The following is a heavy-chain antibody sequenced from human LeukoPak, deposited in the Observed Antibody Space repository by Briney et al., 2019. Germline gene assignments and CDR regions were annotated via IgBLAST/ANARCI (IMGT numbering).Heavy chain of an antibody. CDR1: GYRFTNYW. D-gene: IGHD5-12*01. Sequence: GESLKISCKGSGYRFTNYWIGWVRQMPGKGLEWMGIIYPGDYDTRYSPSFQGQVTISADKSVSTAYLQWSSLKASDTAMYYCARHFSGYDGTHFDYWGQGTLVTVSS. V-gene: IGHV5-51*01. J-gene: IGHJ4*02. CDR3: ARHFSGYDGTHFDY. CDR2: IYPGDYDT.